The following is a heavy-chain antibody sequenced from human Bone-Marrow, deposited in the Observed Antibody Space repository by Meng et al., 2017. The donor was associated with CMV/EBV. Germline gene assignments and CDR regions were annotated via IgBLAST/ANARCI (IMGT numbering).Heavy chain of an antibody. Sequence: CTFSGFSLSISGVGVGWIRQPPGKALEWLALIYWNDDKRYSPSLKSRLTITKDTSKNQVVLTMTNMDPVDTATYYCAHITTVTSDFDYWGQGTLVTVSS. D-gene: IGHD4-17*01. CDR2: IYWNDDK. CDR1: GFSLSISGVG. V-gene: IGHV2-5*01. J-gene: IGHJ4*02. CDR3: AHITTVTSDFDY.